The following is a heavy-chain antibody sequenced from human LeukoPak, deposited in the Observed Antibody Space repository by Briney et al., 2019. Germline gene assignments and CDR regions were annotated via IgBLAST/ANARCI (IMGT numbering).Heavy chain of an antibody. CDR1: GYTFTGYY. D-gene: IGHD6-19*01. V-gene: IGHV1-2*02. CDR2: INPNSGGT. CDR3: ARVKGARGIAVAGKGLFDY. J-gene: IGHJ4*02. Sequence: ASVKVSCKASGYTFTGYYMHWVRQAPGQGLEWMGWINPNSGGTSYAQKFQGRVTMTRDTSISTAYMELSRLRSDDTAVYYCARVKGARGIAVAGKGLFDYWGQGTLVTVSS.